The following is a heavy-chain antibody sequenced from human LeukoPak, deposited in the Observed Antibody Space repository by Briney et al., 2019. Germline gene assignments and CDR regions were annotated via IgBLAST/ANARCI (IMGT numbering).Heavy chain of an antibody. Sequence: SETLSLTCTVSGGSISSGGYYWSWIRQHPGKGLEWIGYIYYSGSTYYNPSLKSRVTISVDTSKNQFSLKLSSVTAADTAVYYCARVIVGALHFDYWGQGALVTVSS. CDR3: ARVIVGALHFDY. CDR1: GGSISSGGYY. V-gene: IGHV4-31*03. CDR2: IYYSGST. J-gene: IGHJ4*02. D-gene: IGHD1-26*01.